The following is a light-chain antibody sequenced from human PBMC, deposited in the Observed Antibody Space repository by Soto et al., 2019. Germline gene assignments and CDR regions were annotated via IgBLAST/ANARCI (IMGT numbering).Light chain of an antibody. V-gene: IGLV2-8*01. CDR3: SSYAGNNNFVV. CDR2: EVT. J-gene: IGLJ2*01. Sequence: QSALTQPPSASGSPGKSVTISCTGNSSDVGAYKYVSWYQQHPGKAPKLMIYEVTKRPSGVPGRFSGSKSGNTASLTVSGLQAEDEADYYCSSYAGNNNFVVFGGGTKLTVL. CDR1: SSDVGAYKY.